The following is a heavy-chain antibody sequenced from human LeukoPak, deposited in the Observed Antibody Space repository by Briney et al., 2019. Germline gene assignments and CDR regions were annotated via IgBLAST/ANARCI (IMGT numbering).Heavy chain of an antibody. CDR2: ISSSSSYI. D-gene: IGHD3-3*01. CDR1: GFTFSSYS. Sequence: SGGSLRLSCAASGFTFSSYSMNWVRQAPGKGLEWVSSISSSSSYIYYADSVKGRFTISRDNSKNTLYLQMNSLRAEDTAVYYCARGTPYYDFWSAYFDYWGQGSLVTVSS. CDR3: ARGTPYYDFWSAYFDY. J-gene: IGHJ4*02. V-gene: IGHV3-21*01.